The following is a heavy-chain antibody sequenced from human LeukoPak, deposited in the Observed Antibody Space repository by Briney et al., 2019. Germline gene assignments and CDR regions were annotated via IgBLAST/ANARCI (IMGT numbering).Heavy chain of an antibody. J-gene: IGHJ4*02. D-gene: IGHD2-21*02. CDR2: IYYSGST. V-gene: IGHV4-59*01. Sequence: SETLSLTCAVYGGSISSYYWSWIRQPPGKGLEWIGYIYYSGSTNYNPSLKSRVTISVDTSKNQFSLKLSSVTAADTAVYYCARFVVVTAMFDYWGQGTLVTVSS. CDR1: GGSISSYY. CDR3: ARFVVVTAMFDY.